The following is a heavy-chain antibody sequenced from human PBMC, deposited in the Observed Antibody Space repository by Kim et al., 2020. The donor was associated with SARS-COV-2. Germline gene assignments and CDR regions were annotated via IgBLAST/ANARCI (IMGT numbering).Heavy chain of an antibody. CDR3: ARFVRSMAGFYYDY. V-gene: IGHV4-30-4*08. Sequence: SETLSLTCSVSGVSISNDDNYWGWVRQPPGKGLEWIGSVYNSGITYYNPSLKSRVTISGDTSKNQFFLKMSSVTAADTAVYYCARFVRSMAGFYYDY. CDR2: VYNSGIT. J-gene: IGHJ6*03. CDR1: GVSISNDDNY. D-gene: IGHD6-19*01.